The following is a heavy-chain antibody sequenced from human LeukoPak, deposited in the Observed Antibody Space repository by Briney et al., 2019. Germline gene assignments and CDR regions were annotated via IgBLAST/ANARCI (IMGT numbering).Heavy chain of an antibody. D-gene: IGHD4-17*01. CDR3: ARVDGDYYYYMDV. CDR1: GYTFTLYY. CDR2: INPNSGGT. Sequence: GASVKVSCKASGYTFTLYYMHWVRQAPGQGLEWMGWINPNSGGTNYAQKFQGRVTMTRDTSISTAYMELSRLRSDDTAVYYCARVDGDYYYYMDVWGKGTTVTVSS. J-gene: IGHJ6*03. V-gene: IGHV1-2*02.